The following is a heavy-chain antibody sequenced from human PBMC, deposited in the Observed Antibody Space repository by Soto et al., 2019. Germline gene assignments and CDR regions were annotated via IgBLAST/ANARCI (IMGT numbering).Heavy chain of an antibody. Sequence: VETSCKAPGFDFGRFRIQFVRQTRGRGLEWIGWIVVASGRTNYARQFQGRVAFSRDMSITTAYMDLYEPQSDDTPVYFCSAEHPPTASGWPVWRKVPTGTASS. V-gene: IGHV1-58*02. CDR1: GFDFGRFR. CDR2: IVVASGRT. D-gene: IGHD6-25*01. CDR3: SAEHPPTASGWPV. J-gene: IGHJ6*04.